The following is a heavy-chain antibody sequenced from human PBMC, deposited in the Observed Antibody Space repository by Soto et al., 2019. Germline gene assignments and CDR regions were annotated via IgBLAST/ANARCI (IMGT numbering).Heavy chain of an antibody. J-gene: IGHJ4*02. CDR3: ARDPPPPDY. V-gene: IGHV1-18*01. CDR2: ISAYNGNT. CDR1: GYTFASYA. Sequence: QVQLVQSGAEVKKPGASVKVSCKASGYTFASYAISWMRQAPGQGLEWMGWISAYNGNTNYAQKLQGRVTMTTATSTSTAYMELRRRRSDDTAVYYCARDPPPPDYWGQGNLVSVSS.